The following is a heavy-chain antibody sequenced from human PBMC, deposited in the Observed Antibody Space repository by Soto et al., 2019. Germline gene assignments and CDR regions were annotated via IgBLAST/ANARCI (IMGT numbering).Heavy chain of an antibody. CDR3: ARDPLPVPGIAAAGLVLGAYYYYYMDV. D-gene: IGHD6-13*01. J-gene: IGHJ6*03. CDR1: GYTFTSYY. V-gene: IGHV1-46*03. CDR2: INPSGGST. Sequence: GASVKVSCKASGYTFTSYYMHWVRQAPGQGLEWMGIINPSGGSTSYAQKFQGRVTMTRDTSTSTVYMELSSLRSEDTAVYYCARDPLPVPGIAAAGLVLGAYYYYYMDVWGKGTTVTVSS.